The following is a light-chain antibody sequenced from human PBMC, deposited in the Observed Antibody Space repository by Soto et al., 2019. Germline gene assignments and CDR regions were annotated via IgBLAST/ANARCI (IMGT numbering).Light chain of an antibody. CDR2: AAS. CDR3: QQYGSSLTWT. CDR1: QSVPSNS. Sequence: VLTQSPGTMSLSPGERATLSCRASQSVPSNSLAWYQQKPGQAPRLLIYAASSRATGISDRFSGSGSGTDFTLSISRLEPEDFAVYYCQQYGSSLTWTFGQGTKVEIK. V-gene: IGKV3-20*01. J-gene: IGKJ1*01.